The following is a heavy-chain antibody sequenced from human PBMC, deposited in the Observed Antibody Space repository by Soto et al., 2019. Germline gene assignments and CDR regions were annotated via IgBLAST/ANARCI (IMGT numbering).Heavy chain of an antibody. V-gene: IGHV1-69*02. CDR3: ATGISASGQLDY. Sequence: QVRLVQSGAEVKKPGSSVKVSCKASGGTFSSYSINWVRQAPGQGLEWMGRIIPILDIVNYAQKFQGRVTITADKSTGTASTELNSLRSDATAVYYCATGISASGQLDYWGQGTLVTVSS. CDR2: IIPILDIV. J-gene: IGHJ4*02. D-gene: IGHD6-13*01. CDR1: GGTFSSYS.